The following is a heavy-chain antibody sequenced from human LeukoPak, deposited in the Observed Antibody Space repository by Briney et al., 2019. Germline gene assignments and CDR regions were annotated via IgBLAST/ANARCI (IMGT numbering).Heavy chain of an antibody. D-gene: IGHD3-22*01. CDR1: GGTFSNYA. CDR3: ARGGSSGHYYVPFDY. V-gene: IGHV1-69*05. Sequence: SVKVSCKASGGTFSNYAISWVRQAPGQGLEWMGGIIPIFGTANYAQMFQGRVTITTDESTTTACMELSSLRSEDTAVYYCARGGSSGHYYVPFDYWGQGTLVSVSS. J-gene: IGHJ4*02. CDR2: IIPIFGTA.